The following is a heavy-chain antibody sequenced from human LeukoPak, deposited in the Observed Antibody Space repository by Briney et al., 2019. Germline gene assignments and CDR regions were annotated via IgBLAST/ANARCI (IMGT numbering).Heavy chain of an antibody. D-gene: IGHD3-10*01. Sequence: ASVKVSCKASGYTFTGYYMHWVRQAPGQGLEWMGWINPNSGGTNYAQKVQGRVTMTRDTSISTAYMELSRLRSDDTAVYYCARDWRFGEGLLVWGMDVWGQGTTVTVSS. V-gene: IGHV1-2*02. CDR3: ARDWRFGEGLLVWGMDV. J-gene: IGHJ6*02. CDR1: GYTFTGYY. CDR2: INPNSGGT.